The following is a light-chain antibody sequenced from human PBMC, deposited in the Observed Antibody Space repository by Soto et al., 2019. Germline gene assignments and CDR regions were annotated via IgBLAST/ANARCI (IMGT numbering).Light chain of an antibody. CDR3: QQYGSSTGT. CDR2: SAS. J-gene: IGKJ1*01. V-gene: IGKV3-20*01. Sequence: EIVLTQSPGTLSLSPGERATLSCRASQSVSSSCLAWYQQKPGQAPRLLIYSASSRATGIPDRFSGSGAGTDSTLTITRLEPEDFAMYYCQQYGSSTGTFGQGTKVDIK. CDR1: QSVSSSC.